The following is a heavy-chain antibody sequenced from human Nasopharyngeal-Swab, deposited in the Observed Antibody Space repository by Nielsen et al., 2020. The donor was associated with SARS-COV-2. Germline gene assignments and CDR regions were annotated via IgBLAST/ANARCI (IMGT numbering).Heavy chain of an antibody. J-gene: IGHJ6*02. CDR2: IYYSGST. CDR1: GGSVSSGSYY. CDR3: ASLRGYTAMVTTTYYYGMDV. Sequence: GSLRLSCTVSGGSVSSGSYYWSWIRQPPGKGLEWIGYIYYSGSTNYNPSLKSRVTISVDTSKNQFSLKLSSVTAADTAVYYCASLRGYTAMVTTTYYYGMDVWGQGTTATVSS. D-gene: IGHD5-18*01. V-gene: IGHV4-61*01.